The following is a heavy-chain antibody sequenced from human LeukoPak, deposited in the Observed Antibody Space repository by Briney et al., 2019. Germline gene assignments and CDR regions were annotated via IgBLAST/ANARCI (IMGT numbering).Heavy chain of an antibody. CDR3: AREEEMATNTDY. V-gene: IGHV3-9*01. CDR2: ISWNSGSI. J-gene: IGHJ4*02. D-gene: IGHD5-24*01. CDR1: GFTFDDYA. Sequence: GGSLRLSCAASGFTFDDYAMHWVRQAPGKGLEWVSGISWNSGSIGYADSVKGRFTISRGNPKNTLYLHMHSLRADDTAVYYCAREEEMATNTDYWGQGTLVTVSS.